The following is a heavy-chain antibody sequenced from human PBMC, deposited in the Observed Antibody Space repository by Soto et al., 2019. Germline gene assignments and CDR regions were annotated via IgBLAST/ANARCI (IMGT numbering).Heavy chain of an antibody. Sequence: EVQLVESGGGLVQPGGSLRLSCAASGFTFSSYWIHWVHQAPGKGLVWVSRINSDGSSTTYADSVKGRFTISRDNAKNTLYLQMTSLRAEDTAVYYCARVAREVVPADIDYWGQGTLVTVSS. D-gene: IGHD2-2*01. CDR3: ARVAREVVPADIDY. V-gene: IGHV3-74*01. J-gene: IGHJ4*02. CDR2: INSDGSST. CDR1: GFTFSSYW.